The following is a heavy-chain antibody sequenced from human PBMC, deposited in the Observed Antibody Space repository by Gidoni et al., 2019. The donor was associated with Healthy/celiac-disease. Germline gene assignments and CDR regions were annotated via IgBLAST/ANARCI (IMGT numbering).Heavy chain of an antibody. J-gene: IGHJ6*02. CDR2: ISWNSGSI. CDR1: GFTFDDSA. CDR3: AKSASTVTNYYYYYGMDV. Sequence: EVQLVESGGGLVQPGRSLRLSCAASGFTFDDSAMHWVRQAPGKGLEWVSGISWNSGSIGYADSVKGRFTISRDNAKNSLYLQMNSLRAEDTALYYCAKSASTVTNYYYYYGMDVWGQGTTVTVSS. D-gene: IGHD4-4*01. V-gene: IGHV3-9*01.